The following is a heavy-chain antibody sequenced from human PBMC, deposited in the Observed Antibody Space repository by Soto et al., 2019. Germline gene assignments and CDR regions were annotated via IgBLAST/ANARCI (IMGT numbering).Heavy chain of an antibody. V-gene: IGHV4-31*03. CDR3: ARRGNEDPQSDY. J-gene: IGHJ4*02. D-gene: IGHD1-1*01. CDR2: IYYSGST. CDR1: GGSISSGGYY. Sequence: QVQLQESGPGLVKPSQTLSLTCTVSGGSISSGGYYWSWIRQHPGKGLEWIGYIYYSGSTYYNPSRKSRVTISVDTSKNQFSLKLSSVTAADTDVYYCARRGNEDPQSDYWGQGTLVTVSS.